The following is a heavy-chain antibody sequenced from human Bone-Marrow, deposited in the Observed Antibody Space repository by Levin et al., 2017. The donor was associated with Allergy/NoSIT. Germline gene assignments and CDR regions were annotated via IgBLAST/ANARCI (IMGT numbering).Heavy chain of an antibody. D-gene: IGHD5-12*01. CDR3: ARDDVVATNH. J-gene: IGHJ4*02. CDR2: IHSGGRK. Sequence: PGGSLRLSCAASGFTISTNYMSWVRQVPGKGLEWVSIIHSGGRKNYADSVKGRFTISRDNYNNTLYLQMNSLRGEDTAIYYCARDDVVATNHWGQGTLVIASS. V-gene: IGHV3-66*01. CDR1: GFTISTNY.